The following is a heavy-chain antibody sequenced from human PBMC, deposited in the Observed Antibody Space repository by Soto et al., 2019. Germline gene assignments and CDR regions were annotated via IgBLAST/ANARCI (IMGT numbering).Heavy chain of an antibody. V-gene: IGHV4-30-4*01. Sequence: QVQLQESGPGLVKPSQTLSLTCTVSGGSISSGDYYWSWIRQPPGKGLEWIGYIYYSGSTYYNPSLQSRVTIAVDTSKNQFSLKLSSVTAADTAVYYCARDAPNYGGNGVSYYGMDVWGQGTTVTVSS. CDR2: IYYSGST. CDR3: ARDAPNYGGNGVSYYGMDV. D-gene: IGHD4-17*01. CDR1: GGSISSGDYY. J-gene: IGHJ6*02.